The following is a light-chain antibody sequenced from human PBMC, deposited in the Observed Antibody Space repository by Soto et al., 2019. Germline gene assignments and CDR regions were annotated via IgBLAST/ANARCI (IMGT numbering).Light chain of an antibody. V-gene: IGLV2-14*01. CDR1: SSDVGRCNY. Sequence: QSVLAQAASVXGSPGRSSPISCTGTSSDVGRCNYVAWYQQHPGKAPKVLIFEVSNRPSGVSSRFYGCNSGNTASLNISGIQAEDEADYYCSSYATSSTLVFGTGTKVPVL. CDR3: SSYATSSTLV. CDR2: EVS. J-gene: IGLJ1*01.